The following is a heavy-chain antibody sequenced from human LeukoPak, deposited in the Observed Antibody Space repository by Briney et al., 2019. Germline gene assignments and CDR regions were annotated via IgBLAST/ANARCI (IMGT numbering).Heavy chain of an antibody. V-gene: IGHV3-11*01. Sequence: PGGSLRLSCAASGFTFSDYYMSWIRQAPGKGLEWVSYISSSGSTKYYADSVKGRFTISRDNAKNSYLQMNSLRAEDTAVYYCARAEYSSSWYSDYWGQGTLVTVSS. CDR1: GFTFSDYY. J-gene: IGHJ4*02. CDR3: ARAEYSSSWYSDY. D-gene: IGHD6-13*01. CDR2: ISSSGSTK.